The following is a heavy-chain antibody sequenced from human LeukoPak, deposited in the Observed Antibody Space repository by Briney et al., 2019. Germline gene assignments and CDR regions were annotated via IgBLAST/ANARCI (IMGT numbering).Heavy chain of an antibody. Sequence: PSETLSLTCTVSGGSISSSSYYWGWIRQPPGKGLEWIGSIYYSGSTYYNPSLKSRVTISVDTSKNQFSLKLSSVTAADTAVYYCAGMSRSGYYFSDYWGQGTLVTVSS. CDR1: GGSISSSSYY. D-gene: IGHD3-22*01. J-gene: IGHJ4*02. V-gene: IGHV4-39*01. CDR3: AGMSRSGYYFSDY. CDR2: IYYSGST.